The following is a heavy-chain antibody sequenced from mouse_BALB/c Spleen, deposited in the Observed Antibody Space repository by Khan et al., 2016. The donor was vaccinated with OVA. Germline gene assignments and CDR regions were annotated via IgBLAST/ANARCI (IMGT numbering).Heavy chain of an antibody. CDR1: GYTFTDYV. V-gene: IGHV1-77*01. Sequence: QVQLKQSGPELVKPGASVKMSCKASGYTFTDYVISWVKQRSGQGLEWIGQIYPGGGNTYYNENFKGKATLTADKSSNTAYMQLSSLTSEDSAVYFGSRGGYGSALPYWGQGTQVTVSA. CDR3: SRGGYGSALPY. J-gene: IGHJ3*01. CDR2: IYPGGGNT. D-gene: IGHD1-1*01.